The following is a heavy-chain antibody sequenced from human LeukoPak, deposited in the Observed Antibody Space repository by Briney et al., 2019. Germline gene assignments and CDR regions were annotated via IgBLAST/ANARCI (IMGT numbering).Heavy chain of an antibody. CDR3: ARDLGVVYYDILTGYYLDY. D-gene: IGHD3-9*01. V-gene: IGHV1-46*01. J-gene: IGHJ4*02. CDR1: GYTFTSYY. CDR2: INRSGGST. Sequence: GASVKVSCKASGYTFTSYYMHWVRQAPGQGLEWMGIINRSGGSTSYAQKFQGRVTMTRDTSTSTVYMELSSLRSEDTAVYYCARDLGVVYYDILTGYYLDYWGQGTLVTVSS.